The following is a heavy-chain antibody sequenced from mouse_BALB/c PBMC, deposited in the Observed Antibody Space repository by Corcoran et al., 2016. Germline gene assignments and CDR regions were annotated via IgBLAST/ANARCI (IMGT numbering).Heavy chain of an antibody. CDR2: INTNTGEP. Sequence: QIQLVQSGPELKQPGETVKISCKASGYTFTNYGMNWVKQAPGKGLKGMGWINTNTGEPTYAEEFKGRFAFSLETSASTAYLQINNLKNEDTATYFCGRDGYYYLDYWGQGTTLTVSS. CDR3: GRDGYYYLDY. D-gene: IGHD1-2*01. J-gene: IGHJ2*01. V-gene: IGHV9-3*02. CDR1: GYTFTNYG.